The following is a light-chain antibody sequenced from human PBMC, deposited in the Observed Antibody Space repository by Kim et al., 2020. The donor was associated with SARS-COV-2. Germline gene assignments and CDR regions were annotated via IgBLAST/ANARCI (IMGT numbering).Light chain of an antibody. CDR2: DAS. CDR1: QGVSSY. Sequence: SPGESATLSGRACQGVSSYLAWYQQKAGQAPRLLLYDASNRATGIPARFSGSGSGKDFKLTISSLEPEDFAVYYCQRRTNWPLTVGGGTKVDIK. J-gene: IGKJ4*01. V-gene: IGKV3-11*01. CDR3: QRRTNWPLT.